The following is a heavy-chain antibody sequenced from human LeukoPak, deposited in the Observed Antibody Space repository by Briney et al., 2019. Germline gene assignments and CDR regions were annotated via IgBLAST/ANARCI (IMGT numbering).Heavy chain of an antibody. D-gene: IGHD3-9*01. CDR2: ISYDGSNK. J-gene: IGHJ4*02. CDR3: AGGLYDILTGCDY. V-gene: IGHV3-30-3*01. CDR1: GFTFSSYA. Sequence: GGSLRLSCAASGFTFSSYAMHWVRQAPGKGLEWVAVISYDGSNKYYADSVKGRFTISRDNSKNTLYLQMNSLRAEDTAVYYCAGGLYDILTGCDYWGQGTLVTVSS.